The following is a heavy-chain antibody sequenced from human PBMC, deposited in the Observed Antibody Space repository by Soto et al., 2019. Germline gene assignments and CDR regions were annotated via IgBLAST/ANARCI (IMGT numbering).Heavy chain of an antibody. J-gene: IGHJ6*02. Sequence: HPGGSLRLSCAASGFTFSSYAMHWVRQAPGKGLEWVAIIWYDGSNKYYADSVKGRFIISRDNSKNTLFLQMNNLSAEDTAVYFCARGPTVVVISQGDYGMDVWGQGTTVTVSS. D-gene: IGHD3-22*01. CDR2: IWYDGSNK. V-gene: IGHV3-33*08. CDR3: ARGPTVVVISQGDYGMDV. CDR1: GFTFSSYA.